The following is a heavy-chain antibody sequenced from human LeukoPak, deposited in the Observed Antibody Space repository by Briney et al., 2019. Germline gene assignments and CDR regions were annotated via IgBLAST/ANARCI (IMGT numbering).Heavy chain of an antibody. D-gene: IGHD5-18*01. CDR2: IYHSGST. Sequence: PGGSLSLTCDVSGDSITSPNWWSWVRQPPGKGLQWIGEIYHSGSTSYNPSLKSRVTIAVDTSRNQFSLKLTSVTAAATAVYHCARVVNTALFYFVFCGERALVSVSS. CDR3: ARVVNTALFYFVF. CDR1: GDSITSPNW. J-gene: IGHJ4*02. V-gene: IGHV4-4*02.